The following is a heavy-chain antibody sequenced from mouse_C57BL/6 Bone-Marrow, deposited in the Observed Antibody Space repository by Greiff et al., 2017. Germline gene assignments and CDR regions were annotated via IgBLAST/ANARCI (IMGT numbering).Heavy chain of an antibody. CDR2: IYPGGGST. CDR3: ASCRYWLDY. J-gene: IGHJ3*01. V-gene: IGHV1-75*01. CDR1: GYTFTDYS. Sequence: VQLQQSGPELVKPGASVKISCKASGYTFTDYSIHWVKQRPGQGLEWIGWIYPGGGSTYYNEKFKGKATLTVDKSSSTAYMMLNSLTSEDSAGYFCASCRYWLDYWGQGTLVTVS.